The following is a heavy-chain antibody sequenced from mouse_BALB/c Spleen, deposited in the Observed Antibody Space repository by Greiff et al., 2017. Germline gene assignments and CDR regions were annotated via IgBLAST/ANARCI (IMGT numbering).Heavy chain of an antibody. Sequence: VQLKQSGAELVKPGASVKLSCTASGFNIKDTYMHWVKQRPEQGLEWIGRIDPANGNTKYDPKFQGKATITADTSSNTAYLQLSSLTSEDTAVYYGARSTMITTGFAYWGQGTMVTVSA. CDR3: ARSTMITTGFAY. D-gene: IGHD2-4*01. J-gene: IGHJ3*01. V-gene: IGHV14-3*02. CDR2: IDPANGNT. CDR1: GFNIKDTY.